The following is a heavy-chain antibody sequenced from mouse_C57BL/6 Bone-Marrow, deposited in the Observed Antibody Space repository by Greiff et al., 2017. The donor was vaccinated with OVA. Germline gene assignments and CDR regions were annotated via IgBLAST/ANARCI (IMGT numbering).Heavy chain of an antibody. Sequence: VQLQQSGPELVKPGASVKISCNASCFSFPDYQLNGVKQSNGKSLEWIGVINTNYGTTRYNQKFKGKATLTVDQSSSTAYMQLNSRNSEDSAVYYCAVYYGSSYRYCDVWGTGTTVTVSS. CDR2: INTNYGTT. D-gene: IGHD1-1*01. CDR1: CFSFPDYQ. J-gene: IGHJ1*03. V-gene: IGHV1-39*01. CDR3: AVYYGSSYRYCDV.